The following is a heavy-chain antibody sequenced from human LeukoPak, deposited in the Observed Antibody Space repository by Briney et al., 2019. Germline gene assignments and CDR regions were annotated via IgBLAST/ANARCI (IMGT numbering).Heavy chain of an antibody. V-gene: IGHV1-2*02. CDR1: GYTFTSYD. CDR3: ARESVEYYDFWSGYYTALDY. CDR2: INPNSGGT. J-gene: IGHJ4*02. D-gene: IGHD3-3*01. Sequence: ASVKVSCKASGYTFTSYDINWVRQATGQGLEWMGWINPNSGGTNYAQKFQGRVTMTRDTSISTAYMELSRLRSDDTAVYYCARESVEYYDFWSGYYTALDYWGQGTLVTVSS.